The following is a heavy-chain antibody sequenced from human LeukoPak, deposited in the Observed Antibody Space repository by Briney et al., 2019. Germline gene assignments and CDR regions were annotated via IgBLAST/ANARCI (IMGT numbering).Heavy chain of an antibody. CDR3: ARQSFTMVPGINWFDP. V-gene: IGHV4-39*01. CDR2: IFYSGST. Sequence: PSETLSLTCTFSGGSIRSSSYYWGWIRQPPGKGLEWIGSIFYSGSTYYNPSLQSRVTISVDTSKNQFSLKLSSVTAADTAVYYCARQSFTMVPGINWFDPWGQGTLVAVSS. J-gene: IGHJ5*02. CDR1: GGSIRSSSYY. D-gene: IGHD3-10*01.